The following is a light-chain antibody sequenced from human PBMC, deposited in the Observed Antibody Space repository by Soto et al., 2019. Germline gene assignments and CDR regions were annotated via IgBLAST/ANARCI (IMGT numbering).Light chain of an antibody. CDR3: QQYNGYSRT. Sequence: DIQMTPAPSNLSASLGDRVTITFRAKQRISSWLAWYQQKPGKAPKLVIYKASNLASGVPSRFSGSGSGIEFTLTISSLQPDDFATYYCQQYNGYSRTFGQGTEVEI. CDR1: QRISSW. J-gene: IGKJ1*01. CDR2: KAS. V-gene: IGKV1-5*03.